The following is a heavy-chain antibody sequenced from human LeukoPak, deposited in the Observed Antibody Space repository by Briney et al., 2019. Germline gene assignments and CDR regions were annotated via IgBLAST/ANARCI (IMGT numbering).Heavy chain of an antibody. CDR3: ARTLYIAAAPGGFDY. CDR1: GYTFTGYY. CDR2: INPRNAAT. D-gene: IGHD6-13*01. Sequence: ASVKVSCKASGYTFTGYYIHWVRQAPGQGLEWMGWINPRNAATNYAQKFQGRVTMTRDTSTGTIYMEMTSLRSDDTAIYYCARTLYIAAAPGGFDYWGQGTLLTVSS. J-gene: IGHJ4*02. V-gene: IGHV1-2*02.